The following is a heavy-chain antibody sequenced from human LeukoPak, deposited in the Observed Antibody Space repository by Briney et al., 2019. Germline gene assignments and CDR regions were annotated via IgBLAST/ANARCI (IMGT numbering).Heavy chain of an antibody. CDR1: GFTVSNNY. J-gene: IGHJ4*02. Sequence: GGSLRLSCAASGFTVSNNYMSWVRQAPGKGLEGVSVIYSGGSTYYADSVKGRFTISRDNSKNTLYLQMNSLRAEDTAVYYCARKSTFDSSGYYVHWGQGTLVTVSS. CDR3: ARKSTFDSSGYYVH. CDR2: IYSGGST. V-gene: IGHV3-53*01. D-gene: IGHD3-22*01.